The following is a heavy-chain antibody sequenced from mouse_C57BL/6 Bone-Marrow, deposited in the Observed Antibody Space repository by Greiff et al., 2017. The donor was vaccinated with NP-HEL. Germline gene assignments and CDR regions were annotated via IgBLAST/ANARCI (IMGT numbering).Heavy chain of an antibody. CDR3: TTGPYYYGSSYDAMDY. Sequence: VQLQQSVAELVRPGASVKLSCTASGFNIKNTYMHWVKQRPEQGLEWIGRIDPANGNTKYAPKFQGKATITADTSSNTAYLQLSSLTSEDTAVYYCTTGPYYYGSSYDAMDYWGQGTSVTVSS. CDR2: IDPANGNT. V-gene: IGHV14-3*01. J-gene: IGHJ4*01. CDR1: GFNIKNTY. D-gene: IGHD1-1*01.